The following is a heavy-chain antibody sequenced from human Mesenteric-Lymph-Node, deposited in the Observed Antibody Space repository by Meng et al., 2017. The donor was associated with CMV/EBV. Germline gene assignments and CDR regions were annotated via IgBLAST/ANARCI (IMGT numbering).Heavy chain of an antibody. V-gene: IGHV4-61*01. D-gene: IGHD3-9*01. J-gene: IGHJ4*02. CDR2: IYYSGST. CDR3: ARTLNYDILTGYWY. CDR1: GGSVSSGSYY. Sequence: SGGSVSSGSYYWSWIRQPPGKGLEWIGHIYYSGSTNYNPSLKSRVTISVDTSKNQFSLKLSSVTAADTAVYYCARTLNYDILTGYWYWGQGTLVTVSS.